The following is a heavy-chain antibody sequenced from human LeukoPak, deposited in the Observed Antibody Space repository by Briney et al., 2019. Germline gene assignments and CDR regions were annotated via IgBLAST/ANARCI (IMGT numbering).Heavy chain of an antibody. J-gene: IGHJ4*02. CDR2: ISNDGSSS. V-gene: IGHV3-74*01. Sequence: GGSLRLSCAASGFTSSNHWMHWVRHAPGKGLVWVSDISNDGSSSSYADSVKGRFTISRDNAKNTLYLQMSSLRVEDTAMYYCVRDSGGPDYWGQGTLVTVSS. CDR3: VRDSGGPDY. CDR1: GFTSSNHW. D-gene: IGHD2-15*01.